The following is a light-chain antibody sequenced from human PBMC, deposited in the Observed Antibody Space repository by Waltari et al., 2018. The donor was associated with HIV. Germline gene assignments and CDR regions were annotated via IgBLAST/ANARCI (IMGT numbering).Light chain of an antibody. CDR1: ETVRTTY. V-gene: IGKV3-20*01. CDR2: GAS. Sequence: IVLTQSPGTLSLSPGERATLPCSANETVRTTYLAWYQQKPGQTPTLLIYGASSRATGIPERFVGNGSGTDFDLSVSRLEPEDFAMYYCHQYGSSFWTFGPGTKVELK. CDR3: HQYGSSFWT. J-gene: IGKJ1*01.